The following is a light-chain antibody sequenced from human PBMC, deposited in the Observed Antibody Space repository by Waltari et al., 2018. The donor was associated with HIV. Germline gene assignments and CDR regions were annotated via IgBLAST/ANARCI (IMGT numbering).Light chain of an antibody. V-gene: IGLV3-10*01. CDR1: ALPNKY. Sequence: SYELTQPPSVSVSPGQTARITCSGDALPNKYAYWYQQTSGQAPVLVLYEDTKRPSGIPERFSGSSSGTMATLTISGAQVEDEADYYCYSTDSIGNPLFGGGTKLTVL. CDR3: YSTDSIGNPL. J-gene: IGLJ2*01. CDR2: EDT.